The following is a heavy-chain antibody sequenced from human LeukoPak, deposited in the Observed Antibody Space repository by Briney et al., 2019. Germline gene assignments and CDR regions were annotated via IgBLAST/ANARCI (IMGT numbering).Heavy chain of an antibody. Sequence: GASVKVSCKASGYTFTGYYMHWVRQAPGQGLEWMGWINPNSGGTNYAQKFQGRVTMTRDTSISTAYMELSRLRSDDTAVYYCARDFISAAAGLVAFDIWGQGTMVTVSS. J-gene: IGHJ3*02. CDR1: GYTFTGYY. CDR3: ARDFISAAAGLVAFDI. V-gene: IGHV1-2*02. D-gene: IGHD6-13*01. CDR2: INPNSGGT.